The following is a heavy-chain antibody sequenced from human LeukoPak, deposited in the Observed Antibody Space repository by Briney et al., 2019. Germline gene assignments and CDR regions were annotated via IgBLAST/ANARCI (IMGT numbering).Heavy chain of an antibody. CDR2: INHSGST. J-gene: IGHJ4*02. Sequence: PSETLSLTCAVYGGSFSGYYWSWIRQPPGKGLEWIGEINHSGSTNYNPSHKSRVTISVDTSKNQFSLKLSSVTAADTAVYYCASSSSRYYDSSGYPPFDYWGQGTLVTVSS. V-gene: IGHV4-34*01. D-gene: IGHD3-22*01. CDR1: GGSFSGYY. CDR3: ASSSSRYYDSSGYPPFDY.